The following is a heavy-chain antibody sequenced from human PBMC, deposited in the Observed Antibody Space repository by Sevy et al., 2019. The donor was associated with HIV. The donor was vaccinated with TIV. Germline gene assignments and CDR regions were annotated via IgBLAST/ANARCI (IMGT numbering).Heavy chain of an antibody. CDR3: ARVLHFDAFDI. CDR1: GFTFSSYA. CDR2: ISGSGGST. J-gene: IGHJ3*02. D-gene: IGHD4-4*01. V-gene: IGHV3-23*01. Sequence: GGSLRLSCAASGFTFSSYAMSWVRQAPGKGLQWVSSISGSGGSTNYADSVKGRFTISRDNSKNTLYLQMNSLRAEDTAVYYCARVLHFDAFDIWGQGTMSPSPQ.